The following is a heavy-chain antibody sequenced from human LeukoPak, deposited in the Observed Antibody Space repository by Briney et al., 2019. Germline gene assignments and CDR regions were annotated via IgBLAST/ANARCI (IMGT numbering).Heavy chain of an antibody. Sequence: PGGSLRLSCTASGFTFDDYDMSWVRQVPGKGLEWVSGITWNGDKTGYADSVRGRFAISRDNTKKSLYLQMSSLRAEDTALYYCARDPFCSSSTGCYFEAWFDPWGPGTLVTVSS. D-gene: IGHD2-2*01. CDR2: ITWNGDKT. CDR3: ARDPFCSSSTGCYFEAWFDP. V-gene: IGHV3-20*04. CDR1: GFTFDDYD. J-gene: IGHJ5*02.